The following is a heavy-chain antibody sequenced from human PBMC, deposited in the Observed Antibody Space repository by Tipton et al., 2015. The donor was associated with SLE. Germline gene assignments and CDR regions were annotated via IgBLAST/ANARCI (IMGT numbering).Heavy chain of an antibody. D-gene: IGHD3-3*01. Sequence: TLSLTCTVSGGSISSYYWSWIRQPPGKGLEWIGYIYYSGSTNYNPSLKSRVTISVDTSKNQFSLKLSSVTAADTAVYYCARDRGSDFWSGYYGFDYWGQGTLATVSS. CDR1: GGSISSYY. CDR3: ARDRGSDFWSGYYGFDY. J-gene: IGHJ4*02. CDR2: IYYSGST. V-gene: IGHV4-59*12.